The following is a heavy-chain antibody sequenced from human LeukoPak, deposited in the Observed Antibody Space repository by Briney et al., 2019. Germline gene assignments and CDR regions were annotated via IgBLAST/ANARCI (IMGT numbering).Heavy chain of an antibody. CDR2: IRGSGGST. J-gene: IGHJ4*02. Sequence: GGSLRLSCAASGFTFSSYAMSWVRQAPGKGLKWVSAIRGSGGSTYYADSVKGRFTISRDNSKNTLYLQMNSLRAEDTAVYYCAKCGYYYDSSGYYWSDYWGQGTLVTVSS. D-gene: IGHD3-22*01. V-gene: IGHV3-23*01. CDR3: AKCGYYYDSSGYYWSDY. CDR1: GFTFSSYA.